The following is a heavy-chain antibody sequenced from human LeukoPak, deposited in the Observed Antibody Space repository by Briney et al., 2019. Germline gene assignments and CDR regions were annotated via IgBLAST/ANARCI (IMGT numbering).Heavy chain of an antibody. V-gene: IGHV3-15*01. CDR2: IKSKTDGGTT. D-gene: IGHD3-10*01. Sequence: GGSLRLSCAASGFTFSNAWMSWVRQAPGKGLEWVGRIKSKTDGGTTDYAAPVKGRFTISRDDSKNTLYLQMNSLKTEDTAVYYCTTDLFEPYYYGSGTYGMDVWGQGTTVTVSS. CDR1: GFTFSNAW. J-gene: IGHJ6*02. CDR3: TTDLFEPYYYGSGTYGMDV.